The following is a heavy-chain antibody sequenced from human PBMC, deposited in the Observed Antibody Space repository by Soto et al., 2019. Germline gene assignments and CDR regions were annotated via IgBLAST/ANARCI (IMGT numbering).Heavy chain of an antibody. Sequence: SETLSLTCTVSGGSISSYYWSWIRQPPGKGLEWIGYIYYSGSTNYNPSLKSRVTISVDTSKNQFSLKLSSVTAADTAVYYCARAVVAVHWGAFDIWGQGTMVTVSS. D-gene: IGHD2-15*01. CDR1: GGSISSYY. V-gene: IGHV4-59*01. CDR2: IYYSGST. J-gene: IGHJ3*02. CDR3: ARAVVAVHWGAFDI.